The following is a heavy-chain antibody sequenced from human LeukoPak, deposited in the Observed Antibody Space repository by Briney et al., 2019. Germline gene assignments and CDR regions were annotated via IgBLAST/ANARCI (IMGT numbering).Heavy chain of an antibody. CDR2: IYYGGST. J-gene: IGHJ4*02. D-gene: IGHD2-2*02. CDR3: ARGAATAATPFDY. V-gene: IGHV4-59*01. Sequence: SETLSLTCTVSGGSISSYYWSWIRQPPGKGLEWIGYIYYGGSTNYNPSLKSRVTISVDTSKNQFSLKLSSVTAADTAVYYCARGAATAATPFDYWGQGTLVTVSS. CDR1: GGSISSYY.